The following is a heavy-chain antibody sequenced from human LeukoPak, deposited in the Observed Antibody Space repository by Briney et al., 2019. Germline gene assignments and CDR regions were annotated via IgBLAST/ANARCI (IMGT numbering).Heavy chain of an antibody. CDR3: AKEGYASSWYRFDY. CDR2: ISGSGSST. CDR1: GFTFSSYA. D-gene: IGHD6-13*01. Sequence: GGSLRLYCAASGFTFSSYAMSWVRQAPGKGLEWVSGISGSGSSTYYADSVKGRFNISRDNSKNMAYLQMNRLRADDTAVYHCAKEGYASSWYRFDYWGQGTLVTVSS. V-gene: IGHV3-23*01. J-gene: IGHJ4*02.